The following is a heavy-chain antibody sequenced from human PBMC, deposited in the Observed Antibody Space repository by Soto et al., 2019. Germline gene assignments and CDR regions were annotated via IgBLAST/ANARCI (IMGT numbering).Heavy chain of an antibody. CDR1: GFTFSSYA. V-gene: IGHV3-30-3*01. D-gene: IGHD3-10*01. Sequence: QVQLVESGGGVVQPGRSLRLSCAASGFTFSSYAMHWVRQAPGKGLEWVAVISYDGSNKYYADSVKGRFTISRDNSKNTLYLQMNSLRAEDTAVYYCAREGGYYAALGYWGQGTLVTVSS. J-gene: IGHJ4*02. CDR3: AREGGYYAALGY. CDR2: ISYDGSNK.